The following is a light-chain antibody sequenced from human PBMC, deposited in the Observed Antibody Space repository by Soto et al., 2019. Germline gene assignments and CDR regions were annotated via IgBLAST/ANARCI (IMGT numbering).Light chain of an antibody. CDR1: QSVSSSY. Sequence: EIVLTQSPGTLSLSPGERATLSCRASQSVSSSYLAWYQQKPGQAPRLLIYGASSRATGIPDRFSGSGSGTDFGVTNRRMGREGRAVYYCQQYGNSPRTFGQGPKLGIK. V-gene: IGKV3-20*01. J-gene: IGKJ2*02. CDR3: QQYGNSPRT. CDR2: GAS.